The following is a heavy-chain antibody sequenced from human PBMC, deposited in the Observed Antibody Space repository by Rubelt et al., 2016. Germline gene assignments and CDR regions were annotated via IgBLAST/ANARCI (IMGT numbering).Heavy chain of an antibody. CDR1: GGSISSYY. Sequence: QVQLQESGPGLVKPSQTLSLTCTVSGGSISSYYWSWIRQPPGKGLEWVGYIYYSGSTNYNPSLKSRVTISVDTSKNQFSLKLSSVTAADTAVYYCARASYSNYYNYYGMDVWGQGTTVTVSS. D-gene: IGHD4-11*01. CDR2: IYYSGST. CDR3: ARASYSNYYNYYGMDV. V-gene: IGHV4-59*01. J-gene: IGHJ6*02.